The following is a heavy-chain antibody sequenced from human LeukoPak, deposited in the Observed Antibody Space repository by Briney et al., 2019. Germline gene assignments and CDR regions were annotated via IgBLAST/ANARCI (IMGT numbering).Heavy chain of an antibody. V-gene: IGHV3-23*01. CDR1: GFTFSSYA. J-gene: IGHJ5*02. CDR3: AREPSAPNRFQGS. Sequence: GGSLRLSCVTSGFTFSSYAVSWVRQAPGKGLEWVSGISGSGGTTDHADSVKGRFIISRDNSRKTPYLQMNSLRAEDTAIYFCAREPSAPNRFQGSWGQGTLVTVSS. CDR2: ISGSGGTT.